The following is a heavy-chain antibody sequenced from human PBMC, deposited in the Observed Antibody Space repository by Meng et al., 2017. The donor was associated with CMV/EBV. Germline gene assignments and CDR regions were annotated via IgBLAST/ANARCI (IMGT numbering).Heavy chain of an antibody. Sequence: GSLRLSCTVSGGSISSYYWSWIRQPPGKGLEWIGYIYYSGGTNYNPSLKSRVTISVDTSKNQFSLKLSSVTAADTAVYYCARDIAWELRPGLPYYYGMDVWGQGTTVTVSS. CDR3: ARDIAWELRPGLPYYYGMDV. J-gene: IGHJ6*02. D-gene: IGHD1-26*01. CDR1: GGSISSYY. CDR2: IYYSGGT. V-gene: IGHV4-59*01.